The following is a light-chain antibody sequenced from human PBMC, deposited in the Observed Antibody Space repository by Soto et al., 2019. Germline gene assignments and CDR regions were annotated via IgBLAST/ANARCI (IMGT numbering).Light chain of an antibody. CDR3: QQYGTSPRT. CDR1: QSVSSSY. V-gene: IGKV3-20*01. Sequence: EIVLTQSPGTLSWSPGERATLSCRASQSVSSSYLAWYQQKPGQAPRLLIHGASSRATGIPDRFSGSGSGTDFTLTISRLEPKDFAVYYCQQYGTSPRTFGQGTRVEI. CDR2: GAS. J-gene: IGKJ1*01.